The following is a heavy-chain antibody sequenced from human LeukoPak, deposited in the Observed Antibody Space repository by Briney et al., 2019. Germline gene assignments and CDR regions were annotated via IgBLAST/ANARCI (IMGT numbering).Heavy chain of an antibody. CDR3: ARVPSSGRAYYYMDV. V-gene: IGHV3-21*01. CDR1: GFTFSSYS. J-gene: IGHJ6*03. Sequence: GGSLRLSCAASGFTFSSYSMNWVRQAPGKGLEGVASISSSSSYIYYADSVKGRFTISRDNAKISLYLQMNSVRAEDTAVYYCARVPSSGRAYYYMDVWGKGTTVTVSS. CDR2: ISSSSSYI. D-gene: IGHD6-19*01.